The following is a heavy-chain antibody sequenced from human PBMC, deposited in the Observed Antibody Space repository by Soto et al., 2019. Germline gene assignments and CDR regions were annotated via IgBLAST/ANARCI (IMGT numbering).Heavy chain of an antibody. CDR3: AGEGTLHAFDF. Sequence: QVQLVESGGGVVQPGRSLRLSCATSGFTFNGFAMHWVRQAPGKGLEWVAVISYDGSNKYYAESVKGRFTIPRDTSKNTLYLSMNSLKAADTALYYCAGEGTLHAFDFWGQGTMVIVSS. CDR2: ISYDGSNK. J-gene: IGHJ3*01. CDR1: GFTFNGFA. V-gene: IGHV3-30-3*01.